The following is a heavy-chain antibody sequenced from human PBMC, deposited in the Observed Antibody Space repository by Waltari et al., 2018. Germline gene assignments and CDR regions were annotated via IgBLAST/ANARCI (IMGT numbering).Heavy chain of an antibody. D-gene: IGHD2-2*03. CDR2: IYYSGST. Sequence: QVQLQESGPGLVKPSETLSLTCTVSGGSISSYYWSWIRQPPGKGLEWIGYIYYSGSTNYNPSLKSRVTISVDTSKNQFSLKLSSVTAADTAVYYCARLPPMDKPAYWGQGTLVTVSS. CDR1: GGSISSYY. J-gene: IGHJ4*02. CDR3: ARLPPMDKPAY. V-gene: IGHV4-59*01.